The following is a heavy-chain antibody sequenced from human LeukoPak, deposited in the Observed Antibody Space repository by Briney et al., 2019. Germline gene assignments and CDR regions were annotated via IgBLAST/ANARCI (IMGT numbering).Heavy chain of an antibody. V-gene: IGHV4-34*01. CDR1: GGSFSGYY. J-gene: IGHJ4*01. CDR3: ARGPYDILTGYRRLGDDY. Sequence: PSETLSLTCAVYGGSFSGYYWSWIRQPPGKGLEWIGEINHSGSTNYNPSLKSRVTISVDTSKNQFSLKLSSVTAADTAVYYCARGPYDILTGYRRLGDDYWGQGTLVTVYS. D-gene: IGHD3-9*01. CDR2: INHSGST.